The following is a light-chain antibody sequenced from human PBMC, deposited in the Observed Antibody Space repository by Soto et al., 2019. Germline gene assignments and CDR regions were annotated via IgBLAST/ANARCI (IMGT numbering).Light chain of an antibody. CDR2: AAS. Sequence: DIQMTQSPSSLSASVGDRVTITCRSSQTIGNYLNWYQHKLEKGPRLLIYAASSLQSGVPSRFSGSGSGTNFTLTISSLQPEDFATYYCQQSYTALVFTFGPGTKVD. CDR3: QQSYTALVFT. CDR1: QTIGNY. J-gene: IGKJ3*01. V-gene: IGKV1-39*01.